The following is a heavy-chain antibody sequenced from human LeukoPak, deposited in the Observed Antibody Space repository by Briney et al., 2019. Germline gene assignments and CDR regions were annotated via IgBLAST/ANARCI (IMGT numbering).Heavy chain of an antibody. D-gene: IGHD5-24*01. V-gene: IGHV4-39*01. J-gene: IGHJ4*02. CDR2: IYYSGST. CDR3: ARSRDGYIFGY. CDR1: GGSISSSSSY. Sequence: TSETLSLTCTVSGGSISSSSSYWGWIRQPPGKGLEWIGNIYYSGSTYYSPSLKSRVTISVDTSKNQLSLKPSSVTAADTAIYYCARSRDGYIFGYWGQGTLVTVSS.